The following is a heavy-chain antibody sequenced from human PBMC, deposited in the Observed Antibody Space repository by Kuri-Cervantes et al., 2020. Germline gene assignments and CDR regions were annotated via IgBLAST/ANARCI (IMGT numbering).Heavy chain of an antibody. CDR2: INHSGST. J-gene: IGHJ4*02. CDR1: GGSFSGYY. Sequence: SETLSLTCAVYGGSFSGYYWSWIRQPPGKGLEWIGEINHSGSTNYNPSLKSRVTISVDTSKNQFSLKLSSVTAADTAVYYCARDKGWFGNSNDYWGQGTLVTVSS. V-gene: IGHV4-34*01. D-gene: IGHD3-10*01. CDR3: ARDKGWFGNSNDY.